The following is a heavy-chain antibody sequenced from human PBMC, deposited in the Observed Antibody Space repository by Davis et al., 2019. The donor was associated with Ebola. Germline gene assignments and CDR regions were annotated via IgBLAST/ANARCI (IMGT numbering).Heavy chain of an antibody. Sequence: GESLKISCAATGFTFSSYGMHWVRQAPGKGLEWVAFIRYDGNDKYYADSVKGRFTVSRDNSKNMMFLQMNSLRADDTAVFYCARGLGAVFVVVTATLFDYWGQGTLVTVSS. J-gene: IGHJ4*02. CDR2: IRYDGNDK. CDR1: GFTFSSYG. D-gene: IGHD2-21*02. CDR3: ARGLGAVFVVVTATLFDY. V-gene: IGHV3-30*02.